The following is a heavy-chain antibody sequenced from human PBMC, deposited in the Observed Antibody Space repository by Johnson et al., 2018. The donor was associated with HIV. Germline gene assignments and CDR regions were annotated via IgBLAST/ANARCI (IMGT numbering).Heavy chain of an antibody. CDR1: GFTFSSYW. J-gene: IGHJ3*02. D-gene: IGHD1-26*01. CDR2: IKQDGSEK. Sequence: EVQLVESGGGLVQPGGSLRLSCAASGFTFSSYWMSWVRQAPGKGLEWVANIKQDGSEKYYVDSVKGRFTISRDNAKNSLYLQMNSLRAEDTALYYCARSLGSQPLRGAFDIWGQGTMVTVSS. V-gene: IGHV3-7*05. CDR3: ARSLGSQPLRGAFDI.